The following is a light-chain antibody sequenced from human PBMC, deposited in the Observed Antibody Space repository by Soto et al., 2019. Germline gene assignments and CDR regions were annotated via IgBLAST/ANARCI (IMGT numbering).Light chain of an antibody. Sequence: DIVLTQSPATLSASPGKGATLSCRASQSVSSNLAWYQQKPGQAPRLLIYDTSTRATDIPARFSGSGSGTEFTLTISSLQSEDFAVYYCQHYNIWPHMLAFGGGTKVEI. V-gene: IGKV3-15*01. CDR1: QSVSSN. J-gene: IGKJ4*01. CDR2: DTS. CDR3: QHYNIWPHMLA.